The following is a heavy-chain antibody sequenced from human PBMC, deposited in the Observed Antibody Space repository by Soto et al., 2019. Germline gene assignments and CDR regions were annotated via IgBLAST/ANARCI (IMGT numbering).Heavy chain of an antibody. J-gene: IGHJ4*02. CDR2: INAGNGNT. Sequence: ASVKVSCKASGYTFTSYAMHWVRQAPGQRLEWMGWINAGNGNTKYSQKFQGRVTITRDTSASTAYMELSSLSSEDTAVYYCARDSVGSSWAHPSDYWGQGTLVTVSS. CDR1: GYTFTSYA. CDR3: ARDSVGSSWAHPSDY. D-gene: IGHD6-13*01. V-gene: IGHV1-3*01.